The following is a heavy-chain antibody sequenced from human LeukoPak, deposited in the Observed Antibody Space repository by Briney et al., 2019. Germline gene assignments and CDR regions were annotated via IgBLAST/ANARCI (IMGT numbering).Heavy chain of an antibody. D-gene: IGHD1-1*01. CDR2: ISGSGVNT. V-gene: IGHV3-23*01. CDR3: ARDRSPAGTTNWFDP. CDR1: GFTLRSYA. J-gene: IGHJ5*02. Sequence: GGSLRLSCAASGFTLRSYAMTWVRQAPGKGLEWVSAISGSGVNTDYADSVKGRFTISRDNAKNSLYLQMNSLRAEDTAVYYCARDRSPAGTTNWFDPWGQGTLVTVSS.